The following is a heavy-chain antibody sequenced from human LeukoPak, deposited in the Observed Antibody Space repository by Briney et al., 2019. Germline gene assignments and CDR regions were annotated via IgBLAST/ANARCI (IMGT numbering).Heavy chain of an antibody. CDR2: ISYDGSNK. CDR3: AGGSGYGSLLFDY. Sequence: GGSLRLSCAASGFTFSSYAMHWVRQAPGKGLEWVAVISYDGSNKYYADSVKGRFTISRDNSKNTLYLQMNSLRAEDTAVYYCAGGSGYGSLLFDYWGQGTLVTVSS. D-gene: IGHD3-10*01. J-gene: IGHJ4*02. CDR1: GFTFSSYA. V-gene: IGHV3-30-3*01.